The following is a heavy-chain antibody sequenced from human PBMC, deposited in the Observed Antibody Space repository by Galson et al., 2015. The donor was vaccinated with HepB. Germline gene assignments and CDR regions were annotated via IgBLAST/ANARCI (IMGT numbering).Heavy chain of an antibody. D-gene: IGHD5-24*01. V-gene: IGHV4-39*01. CDR1: GGSISSSSYY. J-gene: IGHJ4*02. Sequence: SETLSLTCTVSGGSISSSSYYWGWIRQPPGKGLEWIGSIYYSGSTYYDPSLKSRVTISVDTSKNQFSLKLSSVTAADTAVYYCARQGDGYNPYFDYWGQGTLVTVSS. CDR3: ARQGDGYNPYFDY. CDR2: IYYSGST.